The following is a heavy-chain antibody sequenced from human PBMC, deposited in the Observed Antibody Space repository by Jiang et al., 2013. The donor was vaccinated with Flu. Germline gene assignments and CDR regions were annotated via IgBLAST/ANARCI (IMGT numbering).Heavy chain of an antibody. CDR3: AKEIDGGEYYYYYGMDV. D-gene: IGHD2-21*01. CDR2: ISGSGGST. J-gene: IGHJ6*02. V-gene: IGHV3-23*01. CDR1: GFTFSSYA. Sequence: RLSCAASGFTFSSYAMSWVRQAPGKGLEWVSAISGSGGSTYYADSVKGRFTISRDNSKNTLYLQMNSLRAEDTAVYYCAKEIDGGEYYYYYGMDVWGQGTTVTVSS.